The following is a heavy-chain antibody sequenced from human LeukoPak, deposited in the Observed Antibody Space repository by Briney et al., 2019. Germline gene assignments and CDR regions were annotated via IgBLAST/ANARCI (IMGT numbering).Heavy chain of an antibody. CDR3: LTHSTSSAPNY. V-gene: IGHV3-15*01. CDR1: GFAFNKAW. D-gene: IGHD6-6*01. J-gene: IGHJ4*02. CDR2: IKTKSDGATT. Sequence: GGSLRLSCATSGFAFNKAWMSWVRQAPGKGLEWVGRIKTKSDGATTDYVAPVKDRFTISRDDSKSTLYLQMNSLKGEDTAVYFCLTHSTSSAPNYWGQGTLVTVSS.